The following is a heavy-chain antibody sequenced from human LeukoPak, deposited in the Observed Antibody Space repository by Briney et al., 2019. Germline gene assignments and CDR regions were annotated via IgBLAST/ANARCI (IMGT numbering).Heavy chain of an antibody. V-gene: IGHV1-46*03. CDR1: GYTFTSYY. CDR2: INPSGGST. CDR3: ARARRAAAGTPDDAFDI. Sequence: ASVKVSCKASGYTFTSYYMHWVRQAPGQGLEWMGIINPSGGSTGYAQKFQGRVTMTRDTSTSTVYMELSSLRSEDTAVYYCARARRAAAGTPDDAFDIWGQGTMVTVSS. D-gene: IGHD6-13*01. J-gene: IGHJ3*02.